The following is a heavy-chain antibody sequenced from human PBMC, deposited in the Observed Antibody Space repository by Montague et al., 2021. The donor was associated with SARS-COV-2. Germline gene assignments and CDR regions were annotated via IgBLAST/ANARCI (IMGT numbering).Heavy chain of an antibody. J-gene: IGHJ5*01. D-gene: IGHD2-21*01. CDR2: IFYNGST. Sequence: SETLSLTCTVSFGSISTYYWSWIRQPPGKGLEWIGFIFYNGSTKYNPSLKRRVSISLDTSRSQFSLKLSSVTAADKAVYYFAGQEAWAYCGDECYRGWFDSWGQGTLVTVSS. CDR1: FGSISTYY. CDR3: AGQEAWAYCGDECYRGWFDS. V-gene: IGHV4-59*03.